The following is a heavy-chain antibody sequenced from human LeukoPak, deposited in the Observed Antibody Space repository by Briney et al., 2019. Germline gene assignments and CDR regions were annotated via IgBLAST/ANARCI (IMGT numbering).Heavy chain of an antibody. CDR2: INWNGGST. CDR1: GFTFDDYG. D-gene: IGHD2-2*02. J-gene: IGHJ6*03. Sequence: GGSLRLSCAASGFTFDDYGMIWVRQAPGKGLEWVSGINWNGGSTGYADSVKGRFTISRDNAKNSLYLQMNSLRAEDKALYYCARVRVVVVVPAAIRIPYYMDVWGKGTTVTVSS. V-gene: IGHV3-20*04. CDR3: ARVRVVVVVPAAIRIPYYMDV.